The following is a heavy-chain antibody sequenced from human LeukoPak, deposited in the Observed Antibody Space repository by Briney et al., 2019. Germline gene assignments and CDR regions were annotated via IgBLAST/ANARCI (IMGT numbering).Heavy chain of an antibody. CDR2: IKQDGSEK. CDR1: GFTFSSDW. J-gene: IGHJ4*02. Sequence: GGSLRLSCAASGFTFSSDWMSWVRQAPGKGLEWVANIKQDGSEKYYVDSVKGRFTISRDNAKNSLYLQMNSLRAEDTAVYYCARDRSYGVKNWGQGTLVTVSS. D-gene: IGHD4-17*01. V-gene: IGHV3-7*01. CDR3: ARDRSYGVKN.